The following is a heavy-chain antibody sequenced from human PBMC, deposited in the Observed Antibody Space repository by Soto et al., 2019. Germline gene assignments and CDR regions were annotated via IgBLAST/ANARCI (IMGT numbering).Heavy chain of an antibody. Sequence: ESGGGVVQPGRSLRLSCAASGFIFSNYGMHWVRQAPGKGLEWVAVISNDGSNKYCADSVKGRFTISRDNSKNTLYLQMNSLRAEDTAMYYCAKAVGATQRGYFDSWGQGTLVTVSS. D-gene: IGHD1-26*01. CDR3: AKAVGATQRGYFDS. CDR1: GFIFSNYG. V-gene: IGHV3-30*18. J-gene: IGHJ4*02. CDR2: ISNDGSNK.